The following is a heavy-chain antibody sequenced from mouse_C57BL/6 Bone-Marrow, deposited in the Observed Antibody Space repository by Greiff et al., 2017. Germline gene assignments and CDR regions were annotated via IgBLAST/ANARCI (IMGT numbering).Heavy chain of an antibody. CDR2: IDPETGGT. CDR3: ARDHYGSSY. J-gene: IGHJ2*01. D-gene: IGHD1-1*01. CDR1: GYTFTDYE. V-gene: IGHV1-15*01. Sequence: VQLQQPGAELVRPGASVTLSCKASGYTFTDYEMHWVKQTPVHGLEWIGAIDPETGGTAYNQKFKGKAILTADKSSSTAYMELRSLTSEDSAVYYCARDHYGSSYWGQGTTLTVSS.